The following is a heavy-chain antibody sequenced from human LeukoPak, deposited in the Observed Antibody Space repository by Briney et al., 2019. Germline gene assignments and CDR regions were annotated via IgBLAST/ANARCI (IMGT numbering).Heavy chain of an antibody. CDR3: ARYKAPVNMIRRALGGFDP. J-gene: IGHJ5*02. V-gene: IGHV4-59*07. D-gene: IGHD3-22*01. CDR2: MFYSGST. Sequence: SDTLSLPCTVCGGSISIHFGRWMRHPPEKGLVGCGYMFYSGSTNYNPSLKWRVTISVDASKDQSSLKLTSVSAADTAVYYCARYKAPVNMIRRALGGFDPWGQGTLVTVSS. CDR1: GGSISIHF.